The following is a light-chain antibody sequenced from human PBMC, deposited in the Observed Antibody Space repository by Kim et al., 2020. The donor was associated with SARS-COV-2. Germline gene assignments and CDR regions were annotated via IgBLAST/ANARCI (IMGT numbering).Light chain of an antibody. Sequence: SLALGQTVRITCQGDSLRNYYASWYQQKPGQAPVLVFYGKNNRPSGIPERFSGSSSRNTASLSITGTQAEDEGDDYCNSRDSSGVVFGGGTQLTVL. CDR2: GKN. CDR1: SLRNYY. V-gene: IGLV3-19*01. J-gene: IGLJ2*01. CDR3: NSRDSSGVV.